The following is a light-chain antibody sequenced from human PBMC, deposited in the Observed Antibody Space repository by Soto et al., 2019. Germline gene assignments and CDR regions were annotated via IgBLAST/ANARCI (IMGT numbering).Light chain of an antibody. Sequence: QSALTQPASVSWSPGQSITISCTGTSSDVGSYNLVSWYQQHPGKAPKLMIYEGSKRPSGVSNRFSGSKSGNTASLTISGLQAEDEADYYCCSYAGSSKVFGTGTKLTV. V-gene: IGLV2-23*01. CDR1: SSDVGSYNL. J-gene: IGLJ1*01. CDR2: EGS. CDR3: CSYAGSSKV.